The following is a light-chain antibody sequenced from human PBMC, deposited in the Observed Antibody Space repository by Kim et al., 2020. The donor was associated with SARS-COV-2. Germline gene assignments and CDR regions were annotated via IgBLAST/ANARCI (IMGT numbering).Light chain of an antibody. CDR2: KDS. Sequence: PGQTARITGTGDVMGKKYARWYQQKPGQAPGLVIYKDSERPSENPERFSGSSSGNTGTLTISGAQVEDEADDYCYSAADNNLEVFGGGTQLTVL. CDR3: YSAADNNLEV. J-gene: IGLJ3*02. V-gene: IGLV3-27*01. CDR1: VMGKKY.